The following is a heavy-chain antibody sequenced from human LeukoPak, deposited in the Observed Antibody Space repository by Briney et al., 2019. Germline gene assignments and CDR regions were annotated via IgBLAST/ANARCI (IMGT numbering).Heavy chain of an antibody. D-gene: IGHD2-15*01. J-gene: IGHJ3*01. CDR3: VRYCNGGSCYRAAFDV. V-gene: IGHV3-30*04. CDR1: GFTFSSYA. Sequence: GGSLRLSCAASGFTFSSYAMHWVRQAPGKGLEWVAVISYDGSNKYYADSVKGRFTISRDNSKNTLYLQMNSLRAEDTAVYYCVRYCNGGSCYRAAFDVWGPGTMVTVSS. CDR2: ISYDGSNK.